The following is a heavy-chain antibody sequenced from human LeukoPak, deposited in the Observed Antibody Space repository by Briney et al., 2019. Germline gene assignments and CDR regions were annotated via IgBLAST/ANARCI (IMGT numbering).Heavy chain of an antibody. V-gene: IGHV3-23*01. Sequence: PGGSLRLSCAASGFTFSSYAMSWVRQAPGKGLEWVSAISGSGGSTYYADSVKGRSTISRDTSKNALYLQMNSLRAEDTAVYYCAKDSDYVWGNLDYWGQGTPVTVSS. D-gene: IGHD3-16*01. J-gene: IGHJ4*02. CDR2: ISGSGGST. CDR3: AKDSDYVWGNLDY. CDR1: GFTFSSYA.